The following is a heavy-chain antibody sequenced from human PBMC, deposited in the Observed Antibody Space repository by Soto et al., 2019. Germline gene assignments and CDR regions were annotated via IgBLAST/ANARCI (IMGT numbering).Heavy chain of an antibody. CDR1: GFTFSSYA. Sequence: GGAVRLSCAASGFTFSSYAMTWVRQAPGKGLEWVSAISDSGVSTYYTDSVKGRFTISRDNSRNTLYLQMNSLRAEDTAVYFCAKAATHCDSTSCLRPANPDVWGQGTTVTVS. CDR2: ISDSGVST. V-gene: IGHV3-23*01. D-gene: IGHD2-2*01. J-gene: IGHJ6*02. CDR3: AKAATHCDSTSCLRPANPDV.